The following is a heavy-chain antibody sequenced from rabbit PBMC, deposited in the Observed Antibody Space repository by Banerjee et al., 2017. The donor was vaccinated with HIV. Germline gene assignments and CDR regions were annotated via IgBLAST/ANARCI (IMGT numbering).Heavy chain of an antibody. CDR1: GFSFSSSYW. CDR2: MHADSVGST. D-gene: IGHD1-1*01. J-gene: IGHJ4*01. CDR3: ARGTSSSGYYSGSLTL. V-gene: IGHV1S45*01. Sequence: PGGSLTLTCKASGFSFSSSYWICWVRQAPGKGLEWIACMHADSVGSTYYASWAKGRFTISKTSSTTVTLQMTSLTAADTATYFCARGTSSSGYYSGSLTLWGQGTLVTVS.